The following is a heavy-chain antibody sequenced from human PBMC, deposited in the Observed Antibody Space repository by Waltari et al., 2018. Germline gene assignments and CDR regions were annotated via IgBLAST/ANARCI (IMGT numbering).Heavy chain of an antibody. CDR2: INPNSGGT. CDR1: GYTFTGYY. V-gene: IGHV1-2*06. D-gene: IGHD3-9*01. Sequence: QVQLVQSGAEVKKPGASVKVSCKASGYTFTGYYMHWVRQAPGQGLEWMGRINPNSGGTNYAQKVQGRVTMTRDTSISTAYMELNRLRSDDTAVYYCARLNILTGPFDYWGQGTLVTVSS. J-gene: IGHJ4*02. CDR3: ARLNILTGPFDY.